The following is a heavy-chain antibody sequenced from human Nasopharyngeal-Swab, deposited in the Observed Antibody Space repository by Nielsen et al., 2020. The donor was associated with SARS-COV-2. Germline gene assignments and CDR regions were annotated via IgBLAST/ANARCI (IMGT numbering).Heavy chain of an antibody. CDR3: ARTAYSGYRFDY. Sequence: GGSLRLSCKGSGYSFTSYWIGWVRQMPGKGLEWMGIIYPGDSDTRYSPSFQGQVTISADKSISTAYLQWSNLKASDTAMYYCARTAYSGYRFDYWGQGTLVTVSS. J-gene: IGHJ4*02. D-gene: IGHD5-12*01. V-gene: IGHV5-51*01. CDR1: GYSFTSYW. CDR2: IYPGDSDT.